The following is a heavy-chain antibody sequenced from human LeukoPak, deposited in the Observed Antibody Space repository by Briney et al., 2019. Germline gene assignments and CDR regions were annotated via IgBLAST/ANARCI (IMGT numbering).Heavy chain of an antibody. D-gene: IGHD2-2*01. CDR3: ARVRCSSTSCYGPLDH. CDR1: GYTFTGYY. J-gene: IGHJ4*02. Sequence: ASVKVSCKASGYTFTGYYMHWVRQAPGQGLEWMGWINPNSGGTNYAQKFQGRVTMTRDTSISTAYMELSRLRSDDTAVYYCARVRCSSTSCYGPLDHWGQGTLVTVSS. V-gene: IGHV1-2*02. CDR2: INPNSGGT.